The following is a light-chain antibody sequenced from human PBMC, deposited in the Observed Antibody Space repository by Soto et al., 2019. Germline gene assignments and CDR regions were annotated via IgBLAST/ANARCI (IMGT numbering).Light chain of an antibody. V-gene: IGLV9-49*03. Sequence: QPVLTQPPSASASLGASVTLTCTLSSGYSNYKVDWYQQRPGKGPRFVMRVGTGGIVGSKGDGIPDRFSVLGSGLNRYLTIKKIQEEDESDYHCGAHHGSGNNFVSLFGGGTKLTVL. J-gene: IGLJ2*01. CDR1: SGYSNYK. CDR3: GAHHGSGNNFVSL. CDR2: VGTGGIVG.